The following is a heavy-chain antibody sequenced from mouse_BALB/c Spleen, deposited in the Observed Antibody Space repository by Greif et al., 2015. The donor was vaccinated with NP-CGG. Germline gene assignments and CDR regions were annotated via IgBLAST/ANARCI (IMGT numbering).Heavy chain of an antibody. CDR1: GFNIKDTY. CDR2: IDPADGNT. D-gene: IGHD2-3*01. CDR3: ARGDGYLFAY. J-gene: IGHJ3*01. Sequence: VQLQQPGAELVKPGASVKLSCTASGFNIKDTYMHWVKQRPEQGLEWIGRIDPADGNTKYDPKFQGKATITADTSSNTAYLQLSSLTSEDTAVYYCARGDGYLFAYWGQGTLVTVSA. V-gene: IGHV14-3*02.